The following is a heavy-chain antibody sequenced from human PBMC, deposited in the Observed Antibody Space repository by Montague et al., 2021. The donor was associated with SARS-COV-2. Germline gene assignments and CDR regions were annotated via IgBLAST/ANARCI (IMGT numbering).Heavy chain of an antibody. CDR2: IHHGGST. CDR3: ARLGDGVVPSPILGVGPYYSYYYMDV. D-gene: IGHD3-10*01. CDR1: GVSFSTYS. V-gene: IGHV4-34*01. J-gene: IGHJ6*03. Sequence: SETLSLTCAVHGVSFSTYSWNWIRQPPGKGLEWIGEIHHGGSTNYNPSLKSRVTISADTSKNQFSLKLTSVAAADTAVYYCARLGDGVVPSPILGVGPYYSYYYMDVWGKGTTATVSS.